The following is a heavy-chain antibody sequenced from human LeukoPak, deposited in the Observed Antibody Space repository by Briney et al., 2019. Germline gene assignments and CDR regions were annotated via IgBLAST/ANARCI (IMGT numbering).Heavy chain of an antibody. CDR3: ARGPLGYYYYYMDV. V-gene: IGHV3-21*01. CDR1: GFTFTDAW. J-gene: IGHJ6*03. D-gene: IGHD6-6*01. CDR2: ISSSSSYI. Sequence: PGGSLRLSCAASGFTFTDAWMSWVRQAPGKGLEWVSSISSSSSYIYYADSVKGRFTISRDNAKNSLYLQMNGLRAEDTAVYYCARGPLGYYYYYMDVWGKGTTVTVSS.